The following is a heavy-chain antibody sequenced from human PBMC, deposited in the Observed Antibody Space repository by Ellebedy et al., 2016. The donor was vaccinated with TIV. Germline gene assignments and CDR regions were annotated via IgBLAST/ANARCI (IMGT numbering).Heavy chain of an antibody. CDR1: GDSISSSY. Sequence: GSLRLSCTVSGDSISSSYWSWIRQPPGKGLEWIGYIYSSGSTNYNPSLKSRVTISVDTSKNQFSLKLNSVTAADTAVYYCARTFTETLGGWSTHWVLDYWGQGTLVTASS. CDR3: ARTFTETLGGWSTHWVLDY. V-gene: IGHV4-59*01. CDR2: IYSSGST. D-gene: IGHD2-2*01. J-gene: IGHJ4*02.